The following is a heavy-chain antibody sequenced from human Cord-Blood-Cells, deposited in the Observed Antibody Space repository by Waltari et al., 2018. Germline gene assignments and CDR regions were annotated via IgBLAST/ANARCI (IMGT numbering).Heavy chain of an antibody. J-gene: IGHJ4*02. V-gene: IGHV4-39*01. CDR1: GGSISSSSYY. CDR2: IYYSGST. D-gene: IGHD1-1*01. Sequence: QLQLQESGPGLVKPSETLSLTCTVSGGSISSSSYYWGWIRQPPGKGLEWIGGIYYSGSTYYNPSLKSRVTISVDTSKNQFSLKLSSVTAADTAVYYCARLSRLEPNFDYWGQGTLVTVSS. CDR3: ARLSRLEPNFDY.